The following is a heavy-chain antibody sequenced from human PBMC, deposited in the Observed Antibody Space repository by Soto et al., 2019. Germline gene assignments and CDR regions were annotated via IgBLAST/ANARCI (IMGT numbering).Heavy chain of an antibody. CDR2: ISYDGSNK. J-gene: IGHJ6*02. CDR3: AKVAVAGHSRYYYYGMDV. D-gene: IGHD6-19*01. Sequence: PGGSLRLSCAASGFTFSSYGMHWVRQAPGKGLEWVAVISYDGSNKYYADSVKGRFTISRDNSKNTLYLQMNSLRAEDTAVYYCAKVAVAGHSRYYYYGMDVWGQGTTVTVSS. CDR1: GFTFSSYG. V-gene: IGHV3-30*18.